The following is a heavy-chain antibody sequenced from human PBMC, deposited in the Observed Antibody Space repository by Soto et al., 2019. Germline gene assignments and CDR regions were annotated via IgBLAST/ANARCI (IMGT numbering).Heavy chain of an antibody. CDR3: ARARRRSKSSYDY. V-gene: IGHV4-34*01. CDR2: INHSGST. J-gene: IGHJ4*02. Sequence: SETLSLTCAVYGGSFSGYYWSWIRQPPGKGLEWIGEINHSGSTNYNPSLKSRVTISVDTSKNQFSLKPSSVTAADTAVYYCARARRRSKSSYDYWGQGTLVTVSS. CDR1: GGSFSGYY.